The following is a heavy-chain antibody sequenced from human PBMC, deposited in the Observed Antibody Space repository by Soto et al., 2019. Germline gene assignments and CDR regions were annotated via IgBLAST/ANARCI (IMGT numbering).Heavy chain of an antibody. D-gene: IGHD3-3*01. Sequence: SETLSLTCAVYGGSFSGYYWSWIRQPPGKGLEWIGEINHSGSTNYNPSLKSRVTISVDTSKNQFSLKLSSVTAADTAVYYCARKARYAIFGVVIISGSWFDPWGQGTLVTVSS. J-gene: IGHJ5*02. CDR1: GGSFSGYY. V-gene: IGHV4-34*01. CDR3: ARKARYAIFGVVIISGSWFDP. CDR2: INHSGST.